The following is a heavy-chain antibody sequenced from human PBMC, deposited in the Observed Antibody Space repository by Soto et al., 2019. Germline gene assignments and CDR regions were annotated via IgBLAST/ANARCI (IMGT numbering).Heavy chain of an antibody. CDR3: AGGITGTTLAVDY. V-gene: IGHV4-31*03. J-gene: IGHJ4*02. Sequence: SETLSLTCTVSGGSISSGGYYWSWIRQHPGKGLEWIGYIYYSGSTYYNPSLKSRVTISVDTSKNQFSLKLGSVTAADTAVYYCAGGITGTTLAVDYWGQGTLVTVSS. CDR2: IYYSGST. CDR1: GGSISSGGYY. D-gene: IGHD1-7*01.